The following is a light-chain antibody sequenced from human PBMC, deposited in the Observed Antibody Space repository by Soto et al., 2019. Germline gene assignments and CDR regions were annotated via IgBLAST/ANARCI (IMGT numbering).Light chain of an antibody. J-gene: IGKJ4*01. CDR3: QQYYSYLPLT. CDR1: QGISSY. V-gene: IGKV1-8*01. CDR2: AAS. Sequence: AIRMTQSPSSFSASTGDRVTITCRASQGISSYLAWYQQEPGKAPKLLIYAASTLQSGVPSRFSGSGSGTDFTLTISCLQSEDFATYYCQQYYSYLPLTFGGGTKVDIK.